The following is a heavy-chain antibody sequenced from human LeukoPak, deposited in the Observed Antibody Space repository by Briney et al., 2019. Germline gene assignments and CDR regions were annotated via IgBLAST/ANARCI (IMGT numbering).Heavy chain of an antibody. D-gene: IGHD3-10*01. Sequence: GGSLRLSCAASGFTFSSYAMSWVRQAPGKGLEWVSSINGGDGSTYYADSVKGRFTISRDNSNNTLYLQMNSLRVEDSAVYYCATDLIHYYASGAKTWGQGTLVTVSS. CDR3: ATDLIHYYASGAKT. J-gene: IGHJ5*02. CDR2: INGGDGST. CDR1: GFTFSSYA. V-gene: IGHV3-23*01.